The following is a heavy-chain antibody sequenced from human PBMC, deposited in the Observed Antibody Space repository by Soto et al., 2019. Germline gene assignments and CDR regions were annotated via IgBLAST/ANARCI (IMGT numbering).Heavy chain of an antibody. CDR1: GGTFSSYA. Sequence: SVKVSCKASGGTFSSYAISWVRQAPGQGLEWMGGIIPIFGTANYAQKFQGRVTITADESTSTAYMELSSLRSEDTAVYYCARDSVAAAGTGTNWFDPWGQGTLVTVS. D-gene: IGHD6-13*01. J-gene: IGHJ5*02. CDR3: ARDSVAAAGTGTNWFDP. CDR2: IIPIFGTA. V-gene: IGHV1-69*13.